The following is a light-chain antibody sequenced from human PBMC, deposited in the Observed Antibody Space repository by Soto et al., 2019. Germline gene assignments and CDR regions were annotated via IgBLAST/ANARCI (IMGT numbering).Light chain of an antibody. J-gene: IGKJ3*01. CDR3: QQYDNLPPCT. V-gene: IGKV1-33*01. CDR2: DAS. Sequence: DIQMTQSPSSLSASVGDRVTITCQASQDISNYLNWYQQKPGKAPKLLIYDASNLETGVPSRFSGSGSGTDFTFTISRLQPADIATYYCQQYDNLPPCTFGPGTKVDIK. CDR1: QDISNY.